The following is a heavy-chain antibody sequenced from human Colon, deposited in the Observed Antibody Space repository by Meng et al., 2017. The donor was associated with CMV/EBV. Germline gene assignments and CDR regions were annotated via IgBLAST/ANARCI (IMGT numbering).Heavy chain of an antibody. CDR2: INPSGGTT. D-gene: IGHD4-11*01. CDR1: GYIFTSYY. Sequence: ASVKVSCKTSGYIFTSYYIHWVRQAPGQGLEWMGTINPSGGTTRYAQNFQGRLTVTRDTSTNSVYMELTSLRSEDMAVYYCARRVQVAQYFDYWGQGTLVTVSS. V-gene: IGHV1-46*01. J-gene: IGHJ4*02. CDR3: ARRVQVAQYFDY.